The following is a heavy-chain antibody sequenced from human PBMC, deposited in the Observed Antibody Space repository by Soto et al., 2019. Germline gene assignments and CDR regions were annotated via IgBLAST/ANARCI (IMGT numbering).Heavy chain of an antibody. CDR1: GFTFSSYA. Sequence: EVQLLESGGGLVQPGGSLRLSCTASGFTFSSYAMSWVRQAPGKGLEWVSTISGGGDSTYYADSVKGRFTISRDNSNNTLFVQMDSLRAEDTAVYYCAKDRATTGTTVRFDPWGQGTLVTVSS. CDR2: ISGGGDST. CDR3: AKDRATTGTTVRFDP. V-gene: IGHV3-23*01. J-gene: IGHJ5*02. D-gene: IGHD1-1*01.